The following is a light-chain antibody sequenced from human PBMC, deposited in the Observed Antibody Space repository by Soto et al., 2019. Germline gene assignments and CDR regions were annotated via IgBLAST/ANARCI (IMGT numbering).Light chain of an antibody. V-gene: IGKV3D-20*01. J-gene: IGKJ2*01. Sequence: EIVLTQSPAILSLSPGERATLSCGASQRVSSNFLAWYQQIPGLAPRLLIYDASTRASGIPDRFSGSGSGTDFTLTIRRLEPEDFAVYYCQQYGYSPYTFGQGTKLEIK. CDR1: QRVSSNF. CDR2: DAS. CDR3: QQYGYSPYT.